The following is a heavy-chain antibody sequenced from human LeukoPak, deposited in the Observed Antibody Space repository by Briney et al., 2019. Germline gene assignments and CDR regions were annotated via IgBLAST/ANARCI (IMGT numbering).Heavy chain of an antibody. CDR3: ARDSYWLGGTIGAFDI. CDR1: GFSFSTST. CDR2: ISSSGSST. V-gene: IGHV3-21*01. Sequence: PGGSLRLSCAASGFSFSTSTVNWVRQAPGRGLEWVSSISSSGSSTYYADSVKGRFTISRDNAKNSLYLQINSLRAEDTALYYCARDSYWLGGTIGAFDIWGQGTMVTVSS. D-gene: IGHD3-10*01. J-gene: IGHJ3*02.